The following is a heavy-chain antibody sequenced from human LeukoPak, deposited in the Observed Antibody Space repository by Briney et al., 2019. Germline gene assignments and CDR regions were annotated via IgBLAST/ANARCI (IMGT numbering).Heavy chain of an antibody. CDR2: IKSDGSET. D-gene: IGHD1-26*01. Sequence: GGSLLLSCAASGFPFSSYWMHWVRQAPGKGLMWVSRIKSDGSETSYADSVKGRFTISRDNAKNSLYLQMNSLRAEDTAVYYCARGTINLVGAMDYWGQGTLVTVSS. CDR1: GFPFSSYW. V-gene: IGHV3-74*01. J-gene: IGHJ4*02. CDR3: ARGTINLVGAMDY.